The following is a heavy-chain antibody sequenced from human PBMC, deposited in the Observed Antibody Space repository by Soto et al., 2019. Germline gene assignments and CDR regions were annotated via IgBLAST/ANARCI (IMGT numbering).Heavy chain of an antibody. CDR1: GASISSAGYS. V-gene: IGHV4-31*03. CDR3: AREDTAMVRPFDY. CDR2: ITYSGDT. Sequence: KLSETLSLTCTVSGASISSAGYSWSWVRQHPGKGLEWIGYITYSGDTDYNPSLRSRVSISIDTSRNQFSLKLSSVTAADTAVYYCAREDTAMVRPFDYWGQGTLVTVSS. J-gene: IGHJ4*02. D-gene: IGHD5-18*01.